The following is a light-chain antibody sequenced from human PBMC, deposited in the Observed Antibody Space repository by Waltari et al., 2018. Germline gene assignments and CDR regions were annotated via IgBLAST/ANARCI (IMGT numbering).Light chain of an antibody. CDR3: QQYYDTPLA. V-gene: IGKV4-1*01. CDR1: QSVLYSSNNRNY. Sequence: DIVMTQSPESLSVSLGVRATINCKSSQSVLYSSNNRNYLAWYQQKPGQPPKLLIYWASTRESGVPDRFSGSGSGTDFSLTISSLQAEDVAIYYCQQYYDTPLAFGPGTKVDIK. J-gene: IGKJ3*01. CDR2: WAS.